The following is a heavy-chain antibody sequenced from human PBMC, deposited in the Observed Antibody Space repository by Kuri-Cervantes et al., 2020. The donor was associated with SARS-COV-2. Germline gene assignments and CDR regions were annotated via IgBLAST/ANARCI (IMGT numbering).Heavy chain of an antibody. J-gene: IGHJ4*02. CDR1: GYTFTGYY. CDR2: INPNSGGM. D-gene: IGHD3-10*01. Sequence: ASVKVSCKASGYTFTGYYMHWVRQAPGQGLEWMGWINPNSGGMNYAQKFQGRVTMTRDTSSSTAYMELSRLRSDDTAVYYCARDGDYYGSGSYYKSPGGYWGQGTLVTVSS. CDR3: ARDGDYYGSGSYYKSPGGY. V-gene: IGHV1-2*02.